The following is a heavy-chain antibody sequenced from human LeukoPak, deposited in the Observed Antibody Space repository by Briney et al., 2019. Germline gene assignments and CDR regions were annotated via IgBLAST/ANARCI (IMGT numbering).Heavy chain of an antibody. J-gene: IGHJ6*03. CDR1: GYTFTSYG. Sequence: RASVKVSCKASGYTFTSYGISWVRQAPGQGLEWMGWISAYNGNTNYAQKLQGRVTMTTDTSTSTAYMELRSLRSDDTAVYYCARATGYSSSWYGSGYYYYMDVWGKGTTVTISS. D-gene: IGHD6-13*01. V-gene: IGHV1-18*01. CDR2: ISAYNGNT. CDR3: ARATGYSSSWYGSGYYYYMDV.